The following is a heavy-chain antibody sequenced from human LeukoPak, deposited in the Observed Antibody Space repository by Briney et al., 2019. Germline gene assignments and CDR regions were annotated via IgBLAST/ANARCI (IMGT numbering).Heavy chain of an antibody. D-gene: IGHD3-10*01. J-gene: IGHJ5*02. CDR2: FDPEDGET. Sequence: ASVKVSCKVSGYTLTELSMHWVRQAPGKGLEWMGGFDPEDGETIYAQKFQGRVTMTEDTSTDTAYMELSSLRSEDTAAYYCWSRITMVRGALEADWFDPWGQGTLVTVSS. V-gene: IGHV1-24*01. CDR1: GYTLTELS. CDR3: WSRITMVRGALEADWFDP.